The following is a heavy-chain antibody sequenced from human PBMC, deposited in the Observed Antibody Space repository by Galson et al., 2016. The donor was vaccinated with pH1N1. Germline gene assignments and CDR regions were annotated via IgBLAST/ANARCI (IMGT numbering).Heavy chain of an antibody. CDR2: IRYDESRT. CDR1: GFTFSIYG. J-gene: IGHJ3*01. D-gene: IGHD2/OR15-2a*01. V-gene: IGHV3-30*02. CDR3: AKPRGISITVTYDAFDL. Sequence: SLRLSCAASGFTFSIYGIHWVRRAPGKGLEWVAFIRYDESRTFYGDSVKGRFTISRDNSQNTVYLQMNSLRHEDTAVYYCAKPRGISITVTYDAFDLWGQGTMVTVS.